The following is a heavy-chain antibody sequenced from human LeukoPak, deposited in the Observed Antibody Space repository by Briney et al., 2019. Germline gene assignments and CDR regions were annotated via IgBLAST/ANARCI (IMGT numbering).Heavy chain of an antibody. Sequence: SVKVSCKASGGTFSSYAISWVRQAPGQGLEWMGGIIPIFGTANYAQKFQGRVTITTDESTSTAYMELSSPRSEDTAVYYCATPLNGDNTVPWAYWGQGTLVTVSS. D-gene: IGHD4-17*01. CDR2: IIPIFGTA. CDR1: GGTFSSYA. J-gene: IGHJ4*02. CDR3: ATPLNGDNTVPWAY. V-gene: IGHV1-69*05.